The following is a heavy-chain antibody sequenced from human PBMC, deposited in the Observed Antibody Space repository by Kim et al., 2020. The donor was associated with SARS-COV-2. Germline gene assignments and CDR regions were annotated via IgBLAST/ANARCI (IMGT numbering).Heavy chain of an antibody. CDR1: GFTFSSYW. Sequence: GGSLRLSCAASGFTFSSYWRSWFRQAPGKGLEWVANIKQDGSEKYYVDSVKGRFIISRDNAKNSLYLQMNSLTAEATAGYYSAKESGYCDWLFLSDFYY. J-gene: IGHJ6*01. CDR3: AKESGYCDWLFLSDFYY. D-gene: IGHD3-9*01. V-gene: IGHV3-7*01. CDR2: IKQDGSEK.